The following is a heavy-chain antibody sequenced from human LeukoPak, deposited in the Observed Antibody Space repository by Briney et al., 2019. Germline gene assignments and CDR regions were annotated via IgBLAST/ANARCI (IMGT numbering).Heavy chain of an antibody. J-gene: IGHJ3*02. CDR2: INPNSGGT. V-gene: IGHV1-2*02. CDR3: ARRYYYDSSGRDAFDI. Sequence: ASVKVPCKASGYTFTGYYMHWVRQAPGQGFEWMGWINPNSGGTNYAQKFQGRVTMTRDTSISTAYMELSRLRSDDTAVYYCARRYYYDSSGRDAFDIWGQGTMVTVSS. D-gene: IGHD3-22*01. CDR1: GYTFTGYY.